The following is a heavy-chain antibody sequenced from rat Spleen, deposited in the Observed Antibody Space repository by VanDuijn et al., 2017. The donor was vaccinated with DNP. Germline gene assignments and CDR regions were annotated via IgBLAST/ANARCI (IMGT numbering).Heavy chain of an antibody. J-gene: IGHJ2*01. D-gene: IGHD5-1*01. CDR2: ISPSGGST. V-gene: IGHV5-19*01. Sequence: VQLKESGPGLVQPSQTLSLTCTVSGFSLTSYHVSWVRQPPGKGLEWVASISPSGGSTYYRDSVKGRFTISRDNAKSTLYLQMDSLRSEDTATYYCATGLGDYWGQGVMVTVSS. CDR1: GFSLTSYH. CDR3: ATGLGDY.